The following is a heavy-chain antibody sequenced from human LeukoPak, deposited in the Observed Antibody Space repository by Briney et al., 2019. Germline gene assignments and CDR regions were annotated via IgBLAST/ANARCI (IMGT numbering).Heavy chain of an antibody. V-gene: IGHV1-46*01. J-gene: IGHJ6*02. Sequence: ASVKVSCKASGYTFTSYYMHWVRQAPGQGLEWMGIINPSGGSTSYAQKFQGRVTMTRDTSTSTVYMELSSLRPEDTAVYYCARDSLDYDSSGYYYPIISLYYYGMDVWGQGTTVTVSS. D-gene: IGHD3-22*01. CDR1: GYTFTSYY. CDR2: INPSGGST. CDR3: ARDSLDYDSSGYYYPIISLYYYGMDV.